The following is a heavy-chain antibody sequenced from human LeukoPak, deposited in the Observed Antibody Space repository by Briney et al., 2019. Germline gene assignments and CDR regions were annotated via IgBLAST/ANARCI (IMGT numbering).Heavy chain of an antibody. D-gene: IGHD3-22*01. J-gene: IGHJ4*02. V-gene: IGHV6-1*01. CDR1: GDSVSSNSAA. CDR3: ARGYDSSGCYPLFDY. CDR2: TYYRSKWYN. Sequence: SQTPSLTCAISGDSVSSNSAAWNWIRQSPSRGLEWLGRTYYRSKWYNDYAVSVKSRITIDPDTSKNQFSLQLNSVTPEDTAVYYCARGYDSSGCYPLFDYWGQGTLVTVSS.